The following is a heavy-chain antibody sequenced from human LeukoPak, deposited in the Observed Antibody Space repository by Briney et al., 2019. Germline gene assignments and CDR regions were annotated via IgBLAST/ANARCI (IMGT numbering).Heavy chain of an antibody. J-gene: IGHJ4*02. CDR2: VASSGTTK. CDR1: GFSFDTYE. V-gene: IGHV3-48*03. CDR3: ARGGWHYVFNY. Sequence: GGSLRLSCAASGFSFDTYEMNWVRQAPGKGLEWISYVASSGTTKYYADSVQGRFTISRDNAKNSLYLQMNSLRVEDTAVYYCARGGWHYVFNYWGQGTLVTVSS. D-gene: IGHD6-19*01.